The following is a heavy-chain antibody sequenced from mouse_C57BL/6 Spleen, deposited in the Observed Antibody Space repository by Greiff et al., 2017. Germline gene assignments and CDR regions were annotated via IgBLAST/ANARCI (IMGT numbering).Heavy chain of an antibody. V-gene: IGHV1-19*01. Sequence: EVQLQQSGPVLVKPGASVKMSCKASGYTFTDYYMNWVKQSHGKSLEWIGVINPYNGGTSYNQKFKGKATLTVDKSSSTAYMELNSLTSEDSAVYYCARDSNYPRGAMDYWGQGTSVTVSS. CDR1: GYTFTDYY. CDR3: ARDSNYPRGAMDY. J-gene: IGHJ4*01. CDR2: INPYNGGT. D-gene: IGHD2-5*01.